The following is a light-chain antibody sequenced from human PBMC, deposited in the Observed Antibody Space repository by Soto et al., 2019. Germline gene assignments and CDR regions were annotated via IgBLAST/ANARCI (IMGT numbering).Light chain of an antibody. CDR2: EGS. V-gene: IGLV2-23*01. Sequence: QSALTQPASVSGSPGQSITISCTGTSGDVGRYNLVSWYQQHPGKAPKLMIYEGSERPSGVSNRFSGSKSGNTASLTISGLQAEDEADYYCCSYSGSSTFVFGAGTKLTVL. CDR1: SGDVGRYNL. J-gene: IGLJ1*01. CDR3: CSYSGSSTFV.